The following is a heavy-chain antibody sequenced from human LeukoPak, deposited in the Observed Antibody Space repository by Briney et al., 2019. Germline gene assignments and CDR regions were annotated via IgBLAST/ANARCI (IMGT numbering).Heavy chain of an antibody. CDR3: AKNLTPRRITMIVGGFDY. J-gene: IGHJ4*02. V-gene: IGHV3-21*01. Sequence: GGSLRLSCAASGFTFSSYSMNWVRQAPGKGLEWVSSISSSSSYIYYADSVKGRFTISRDNAKNSLYLQMNSLRAEDTAVYYCAKNLTPRRITMIVGGFDYWGQGTLVTVSS. CDR2: ISSSSSYI. D-gene: IGHD3-22*01. CDR1: GFTFSSYS.